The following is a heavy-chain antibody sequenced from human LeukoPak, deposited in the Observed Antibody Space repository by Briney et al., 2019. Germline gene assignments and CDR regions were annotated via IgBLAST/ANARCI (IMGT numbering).Heavy chain of an antibody. D-gene: IGHD3-22*01. V-gene: IGHV1-69*13. J-gene: IGHJ5*02. CDR1: GGTFSSYA. CDR3: ARDPGHYYDSSGYYLT. Sequence: SVTVSCKASGGTFSSYAISWVRQAPGQGLEWMGGIIPIFGTANYAQKFQGRVTITADESTSTAYMELSSLRSEDTAVYYCARDPGHYYDSSGYYLTWGQGTLVTVSS. CDR2: IIPIFGTA.